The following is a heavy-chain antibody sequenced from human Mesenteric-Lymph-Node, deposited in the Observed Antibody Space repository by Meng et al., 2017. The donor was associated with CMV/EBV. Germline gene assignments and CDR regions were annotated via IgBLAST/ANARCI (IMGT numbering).Heavy chain of an antibody. CDR1: GFTFDDYG. CDR3: TREPRRYSGGMDV. Sequence: GESLKISCAASGFTFDDYGMTWVRQAPGKGLEWVAGTNWNGGSSHYAESVRGRFLISRDNAENSLYLQMHSLRLGDTAVYYCTREPRRYSGGMDVWGQGTTVTVSS. J-gene: IGHJ6*02. D-gene: IGHD2-15*01. V-gene: IGHV3-20*04. CDR2: TNWNGGSS.